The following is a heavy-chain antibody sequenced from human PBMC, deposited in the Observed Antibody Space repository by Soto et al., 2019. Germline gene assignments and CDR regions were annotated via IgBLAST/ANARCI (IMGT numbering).Heavy chain of an antibody. CDR1: GFTFSSYA. CDR2: ISGSGGST. CDR3: TKPGDYYGSGSYRAYYYYGMDV. J-gene: IGHJ6*02. D-gene: IGHD3-10*01. V-gene: IGHV3-23*01. Sequence: PGGSLRLSCAASGFTFSSYAMSWVRQAPGKGLEWVSAISGSGGSTYYADSVKGRFTISRDNSKDTLYLQMNSLRAEDTAVYYCTKPGDYYGSGSYRAYYYYGMDVWGQGTTVTVSS.